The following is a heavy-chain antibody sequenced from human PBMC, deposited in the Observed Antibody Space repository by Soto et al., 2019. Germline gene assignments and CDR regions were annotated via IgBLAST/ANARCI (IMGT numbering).Heavy chain of an antibody. D-gene: IGHD1-20*01. CDR1: GFTFNSYA. CDR2: FSGSGGTT. Sequence: EVQLLESGGGLVQPGASLRLSCAASGFTFNSYAMSWVRQAPGKGLEWVSSFSGSGGTTYYADSVKGRFTISRDHSKDTLYLQMNSLRAEDTAIYYCAKGGIYDWNRVLSDWGQGTLVTVSS. CDR3: AKGGIYDWNRVLSD. J-gene: IGHJ4*02. V-gene: IGHV3-23*01.